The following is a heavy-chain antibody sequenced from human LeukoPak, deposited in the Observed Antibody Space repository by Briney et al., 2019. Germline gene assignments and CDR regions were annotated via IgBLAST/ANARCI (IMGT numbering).Heavy chain of an antibody. Sequence: GGSLRLSCAASGFTFSSYGVHWVRQAPGKGLEWVAVIWYDGSNKYYADSVKGRFTISRDNSKNTLYLQMNSLRAEDTAVYYCAREFVDTAYFVRYYYYGMDVWGQGTTVTVSS. CDR2: IWYDGSNK. V-gene: IGHV3-33*01. CDR3: AREFVDTAYFVRYYYYGMDV. CDR1: GFTFSSYG. J-gene: IGHJ6*02. D-gene: IGHD5-18*01.